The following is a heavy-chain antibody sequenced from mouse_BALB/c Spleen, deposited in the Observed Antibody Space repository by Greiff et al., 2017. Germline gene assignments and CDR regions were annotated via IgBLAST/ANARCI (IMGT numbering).Heavy chain of an antibody. Sequence: EVQVVESGAGLVRPGGSLKLSCEASGSTFSDYSMNWVSQTPEKSLEGVATFSNGVSYTYYQESVKGQFTISRDKAKTNLYLQMGSLKSEDTAMYYCARGVYYTGSSYGFAYWGQGTLVTVSA. V-gene: IGHV5-4*02. CDR3: ARGVYYTGSSYGFAY. CDR1: GSTFSDYS. CDR2: FSNGVSYT. D-gene: IGHD1-1*01. J-gene: IGHJ3*01.